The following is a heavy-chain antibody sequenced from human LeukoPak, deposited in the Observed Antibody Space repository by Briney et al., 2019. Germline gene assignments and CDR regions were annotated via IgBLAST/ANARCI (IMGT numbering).Heavy chain of an antibody. CDR3: ARGRDYYGSGTPLGY. V-gene: IGHV3-13*01. CDR1: GITFTSYR. Sequence: GGSLRLSCAASGITFTSYRMHWVRQATGKGLEWVSAIGTAGDTYYPGSVKGRFTISRENAKNSLYLQMNSLRAGDTAVYYCARGRDYYGSGTPLGYWGQGTLVTVSS. D-gene: IGHD3-10*01. J-gene: IGHJ4*02. CDR2: IGTAGDT.